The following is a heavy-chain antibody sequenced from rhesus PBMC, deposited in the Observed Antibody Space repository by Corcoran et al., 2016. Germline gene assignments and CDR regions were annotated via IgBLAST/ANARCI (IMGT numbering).Heavy chain of an antibody. CDR1: GGSISSSNW. Sequence: QVQLQESGPGLVKPSETLSLTCAVSGGSISSSNWWSWIRQPSGKGLEWIGYISGSSGSTYYHHSLKSRVTISTDTSKNQFSLKLNSVTAADTAVYHCARGSYCSGGVCYAGWGKNRFDVWGPGVLVTVSS. V-gene: IGHV4-65*01. CDR2: ISGSSGST. J-gene: IGHJ5-1*01. D-gene: IGHD2-8*01. CDR3: ARGSYCSGGVCYAGWGKNRFDV.